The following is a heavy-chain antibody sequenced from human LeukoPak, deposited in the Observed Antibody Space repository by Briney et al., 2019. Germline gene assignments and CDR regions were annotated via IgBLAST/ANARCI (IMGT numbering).Heavy chain of an antibody. CDR1: GFTFSSYA. Sequence: QAGGSLRLSCAASGFTFSSYAMSWVRQAPGKGLEWVSAISGSGGSTYYADSVKGRFTISRDNSKNTLYLQMNSLRAEDTAVYYCAGTYYYDSSGYYHFDYWGQGTLVTVSS. V-gene: IGHV3-23*01. CDR2: ISGSGGST. J-gene: IGHJ4*02. D-gene: IGHD3-22*01. CDR3: AGTYYYDSSGYYHFDY.